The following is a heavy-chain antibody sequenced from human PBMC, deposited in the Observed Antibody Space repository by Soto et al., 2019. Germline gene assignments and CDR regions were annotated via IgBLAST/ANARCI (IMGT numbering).Heavy chain of an antibody. D-gene: IGHD1-1*01. CDR3: ARVRKGCSANNCYLDP. CDR2: VHISGHS. Sequence: PSETLSLTCTLSGGSVRAPDWWNWVRQSPDKGLEWIAEVHISGHSNYNPSLRSRVSVSIDSSKNQFYLNLNSVTAADTAIYYCARVRKGCSANNCYLDPWGQGTQVTVYS. J-gene: IGHJ4*03. V-gene: IGHV4-4*02. CDR1: GGSVRAPDW.